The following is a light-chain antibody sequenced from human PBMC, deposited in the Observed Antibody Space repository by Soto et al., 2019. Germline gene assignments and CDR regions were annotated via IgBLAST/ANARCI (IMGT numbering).Light chain of an antibody. V-gene: IGLV2-14*03. CDR2: DVT. CDR3: CSLTTSHTYV. CDR1: SSDIGHYDY. Sequence: HSVLDKPAYVSGSPGQSITISCTGTSSDIGHYDYVSWYQQHPGKAPKLMIYDVTYRPSGVSNRYSGSKSGNSASLTISGLQADDEADYYCCSLTTSHTYVFGSGTKV. J-gene: IGLJ1*01.